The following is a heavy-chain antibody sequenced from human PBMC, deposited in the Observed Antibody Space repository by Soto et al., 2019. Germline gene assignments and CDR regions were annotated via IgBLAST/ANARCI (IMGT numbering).Heavy chain of an antibody. CDR3: ARDPTYGDYEQVI. V-gene: IGHV4-61*01. CDR1: GGSVSSGSYY. D-gene: IGHD4-17*01. Sequence: QVQLQESGPGLVKPSETLSLTCTVSGGSVSSGSYYWSWIRQPPGKGLEWIGYIYYSGSTNYNPSLKSRVTISVDTSKNQFSLKLSSVTAADTAVYYCARDPTYGDYEQVIWGQGTMVTVSS. CDR2: IYYSGST. J-gene: IGHJ3*01.